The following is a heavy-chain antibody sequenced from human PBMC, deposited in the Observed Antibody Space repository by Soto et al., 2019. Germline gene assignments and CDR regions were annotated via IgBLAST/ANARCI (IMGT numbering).Heavy chain of an antibody. Sequence: SETLSLTCTVSGGSTISGYWSWIRQPPGKGLEWIGYISYSGNTNYNPSLKSRVTMSVDTPKNQFSLRLSSVTTADTAVYYCAGLRGYAGSPIDYWGQGTLVTVSS. D-gene: IGHD2-15*01. CDR1: GGSTISGY. V-gene: IGHV4-59*01. CDR2: ISYSGNT. CDR3: AGLRGYAGSPIDY. J-gene: IGHJ4*02.